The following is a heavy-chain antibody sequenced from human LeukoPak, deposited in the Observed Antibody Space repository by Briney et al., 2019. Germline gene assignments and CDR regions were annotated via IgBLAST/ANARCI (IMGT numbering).Heavy chain of an antibody. CDR3: AKNLYCGGGSCYPSALGMDV. J-gene: IGHJ6*02. CDR1: GFTFSSYA. V-gene: IGHV3-23*01. Sequence: GGSLRLSCAASGFTFSSYAMSWVRQAPGKGLEWVSRISGSGNRTYYAGSVKGRFTISRDNSKNTLFLQMNSLRAEDTAVYYCAKNLYCGGGSCYPSALGMDVWGQGTTVTVSS. D-gene: IGHD2-15*01. CDR2: ISGSGNRT.